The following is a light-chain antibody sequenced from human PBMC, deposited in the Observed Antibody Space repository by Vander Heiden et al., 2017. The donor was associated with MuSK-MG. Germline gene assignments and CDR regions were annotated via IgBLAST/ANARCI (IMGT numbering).Light chain of an antibody. J-gene: IGKJ5*01. CDR2: KAA. CDR1: QSISSW. Sequence: IQMTQSPSTLSASVGDRVTITCRASQSISSWLAWYQQKPGKAPKLIIYKAASLEGGVPSRFSGSRSGTEFTLTISSLQPEDFATYYCQRYNAYPITFGQGTRLEIK. V-gene: IGKV1-5*03. CDR3: QRYNAYPIT.